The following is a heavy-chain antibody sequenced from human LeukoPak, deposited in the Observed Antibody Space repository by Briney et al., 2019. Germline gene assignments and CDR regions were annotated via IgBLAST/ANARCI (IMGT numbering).Heavy chain of an antibody. V-gene: IGHV1-3*01. CDR1: GHTFTSYA. Sequence: GASVKLSCKASGHTFTSYAMHWVRQAPGQRLEWMGSINAGNGNTKYSQKFQGRVTITRDTSASTAYMELSSLRSEDTAVYYCARNSPRFYGSGSRPLYNWFDPWGQGTLVTVSS. D-gene: IGHD3-10*01. CDR3: ARNSPRFYGSGSRPLYNWFDP. J-gene: IGHJ5*02. CDR2: INAGNGNT.